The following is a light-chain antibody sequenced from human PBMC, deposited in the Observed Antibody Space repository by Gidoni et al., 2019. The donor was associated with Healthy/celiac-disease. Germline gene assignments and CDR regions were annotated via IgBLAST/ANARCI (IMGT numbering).Light chain of an antibody. CDR2: DVS. CDR3: SSYTSSSTYV. J-gene: IGLJ1*01. Sequence: QSALTQPASVSGSPGQSITISCTGTSSDVGGYNYVSWYQQHPGKAPKLMIYDVSNRPSVVSNRFSGSKSGNTASLTISGLQAEDEADYYCSSYTSSSTYVFGTGTKVTV. V-gene: IGLV2-14*03. CDR1: SSDVGGYNY.